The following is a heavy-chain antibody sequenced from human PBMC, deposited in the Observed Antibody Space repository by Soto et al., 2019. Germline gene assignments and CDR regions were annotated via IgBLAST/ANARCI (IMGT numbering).Heavy chain of an antibody. CDR2: IKQDGGEE. D-gene: IGHD3-22*01. J-gene: IGHJ3*01. CDR3: ARVYYDSRGPTKYRAFDL. Sequence: GESLRLLCAASGFNFSYYWMSWVRQSPGKGLEGVANIKQDGGEEDYVASMKGRLTISRDNTKNSLYLQMISLRAEDTAVYYCARVYYDSRGPTKYRAFDLWGQGTMVTVSS. V-gene: IGHV3-7*01. CDR1: GFNFSYYW.